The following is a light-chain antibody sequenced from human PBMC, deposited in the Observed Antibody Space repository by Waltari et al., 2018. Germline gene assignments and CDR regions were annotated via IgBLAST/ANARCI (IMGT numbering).Light chain of an antibody. V-gene: IGLV2-23*01. Sequence: QSSLTQPASLSVSRGQSVTISCTGPRRHSGFVSWYPQHPGKAPQLIIYEDNKRPSGVSDRFSGSKSGNTASLTISGLQAEDEADYHCCSYAGPWVFGGGTKLTVL. CDR1: RRHSGF. J-gene: IGLJ3*02. CDR3: CSYAGPWV. CDR2: EDN.